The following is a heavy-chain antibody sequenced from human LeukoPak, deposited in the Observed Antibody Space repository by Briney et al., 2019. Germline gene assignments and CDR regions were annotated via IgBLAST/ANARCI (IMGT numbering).Heavy chain of an antibody. CDR3: ATDSHLGELSLCAPFDY. D-gene: IGHD3-16*02. CDR2: LIPMFHIQ. J-gene: IGHJ4*02. Sequence: ASVKVSCKASGYTFTSYAINWVRQAPGQGLEWVGRLIPMFHIQSYAHKFQGRVTITADKSTSTAYMELTSLRSDDTAVYYCATDSHLGELSLCAPFDYWGQGTLVTVSS. V-gene: IGHV1-69*04. CDR1: GYTFTSYA.